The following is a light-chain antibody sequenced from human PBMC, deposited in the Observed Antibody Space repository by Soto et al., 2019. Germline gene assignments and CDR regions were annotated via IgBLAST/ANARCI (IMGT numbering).Light chain of an antibody. Sequence: QSVLTQPPSASGSPGQSVTISCTGTSSDVGGYNYVSWYQQHPGKAPKLMIYEVSKRPSGVPDRFSGSKSGNTASLTVSGLQDEDEADYYCSSYAGSSPQVVFGGGTKLTVL. CDR3: SSYAGSSPQVV. V-gene: IGLV2-8*01. CDR2: EVS. CDR1: SSDVGGYNY. J-gene: IGLJ2*01.